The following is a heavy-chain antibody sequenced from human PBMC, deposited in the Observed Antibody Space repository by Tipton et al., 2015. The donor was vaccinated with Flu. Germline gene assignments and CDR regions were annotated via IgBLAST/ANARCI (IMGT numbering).Heavy chain of an antibody. CDR2: ISHSGRT. J-gene: IGHJ4*02. CDR3: ARSTYHYGSGSSGY. Sequence: TLSLTCAVSGDSISSDYYWGWLRQPPGKGLEWIGCISHSGRTYYNPSLKSRVTISVDTAKNQFSQRLSSVTAAETAVYYCARSTYHYGSGSSGYWGQGTLVNVSS. D-gene: IGHD3-10*01. CDR1: GDSISSDYY. V-gene: IGHV4-38-2*01.